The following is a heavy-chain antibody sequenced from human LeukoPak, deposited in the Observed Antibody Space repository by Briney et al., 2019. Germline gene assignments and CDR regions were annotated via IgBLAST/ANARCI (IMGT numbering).Heavy chain of an antibody. CDR1: GGTFSSYA. D-gene: IGHD6-13*01. Sequence: SVKVSCKASGGTFSSYAISWVRQAPGQGLEWMGRIIPIFGTANYAQKFQGRVTSTTDESTSTAYMELSSLRSEDTAVYYCAREGNSYSSSEYYFYYMDVWGKGTTVTVSS. J-gene: IGHJ6*03. V-gene: IGHV1-69*05. CDR2: IIPIFGTA. CDR3: AREGNSYSSSEYYFYYMDV.